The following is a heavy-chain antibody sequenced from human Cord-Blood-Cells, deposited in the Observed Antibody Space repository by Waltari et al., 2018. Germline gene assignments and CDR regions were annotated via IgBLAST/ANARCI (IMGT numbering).Heavy chain of an antibody. CDR3: ATWGGARGWFDP. V-gene: IGHV1-24*01. CDR2: FDPEDGET. J-gene: IGHJ5*02. CDR1: GYTLTELS. D-gene: IGHD1-26*01. Sequence: QVQLVQSGAEVKKPGASVKVSCKVSGYTLTELSMPWLRQAPGKGLEWMGGFDPEDGETIYAQKFQGRVTMTEDTSTDTAYMELSSLRSEDTAVYYCATWGGARGWFDPWGQGTLVTVSS.